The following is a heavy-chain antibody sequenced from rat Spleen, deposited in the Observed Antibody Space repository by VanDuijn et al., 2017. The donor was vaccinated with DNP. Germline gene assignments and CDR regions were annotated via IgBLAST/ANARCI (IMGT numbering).Heavy chain of an antibody. CDR2: SGPSGGTD. CDR1: GFTFSNYD. V-gene: IGHV5-25*01. CDR3: GKNTGYYFDH. D-gene: IGHD4-1*01. J-gene: IGHJ2*01. Sequence: EVQLVESGGGLVQPGRSLKLSCAASGFTFSNYDLAWVRQAPRKGLEWIAASGPSGGTDYYRDSVRGRFTISRDNAKTTLYLQMNSLKSEDTATYYCGKNTGYYFDHWGQGVMVTVSS.